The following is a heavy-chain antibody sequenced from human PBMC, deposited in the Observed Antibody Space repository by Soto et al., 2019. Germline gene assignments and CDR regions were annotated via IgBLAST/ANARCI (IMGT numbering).Heavy chain of an antibody. J-gene: IGHJ4*02. Sequence: SDTLSLTCTVSGASLSSGNYYWSWIRQPPGMGLEWIGYIYYSGSTYYNPSLKSRVTISVDTSKNQFSLNLSSVTAADTAVYYCAREANIAMAPGWGQGTLVTVSS. CDR3: AREANIAMAPG. V-gene: IGHV4-30-4*02. CDR1: GASLSSGNYY. D-gene: IGHD5-18*01. CDR2: IYYSGST.